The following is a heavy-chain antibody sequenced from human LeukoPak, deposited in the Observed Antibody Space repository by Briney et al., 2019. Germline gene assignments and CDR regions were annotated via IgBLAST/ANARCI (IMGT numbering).Heavy chain of an antibody. CDR1: RFTFSNYG. D-gene: IGHD5-18*01. Sequence: PGRSLRLSCAASRFTFSNYGMHWVRQAPGKGLEWVAVIWYDGSNKYYADSVKGRFTISRDNSKNTLFLQMNSLRAEDTAVYYCAREGKYSYGPFDYWGQGTLVTVSS. CDR2: IWYDGSNK. V-gene: IGHV3-33*01. J-gene: IGHJ4*02. CDR3: AREGKYSYGPFDY.